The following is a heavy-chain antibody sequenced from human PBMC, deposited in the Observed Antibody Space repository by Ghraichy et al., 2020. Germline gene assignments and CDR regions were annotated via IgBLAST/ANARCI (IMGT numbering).Heavy chain of an antibody. V-gene: IGHV1-18*01. CDR2: INPYNGNT. J-gene: IGHJ4*02. CDR1: GYTFTSYG. CDR3: AREPLYSSSSGPLDY. D-gene: IGHD6-6*01. Sequence: ASVKVSCKASGYTFTSYGISWVRQAPGQGLEWMGWINPYNGNTNYAQKLQGRVTMTPDTSTSTAYMDLRSLRSDDTAVYYCAREPLYSSSSGPLDYWGQGTLVTVSS.